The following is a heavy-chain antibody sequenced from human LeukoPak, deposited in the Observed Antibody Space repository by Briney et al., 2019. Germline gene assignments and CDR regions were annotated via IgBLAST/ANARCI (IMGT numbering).Heavy chain of an antibody. J-gene: IGHJ4*02. V-gene: IGHV3-74*01. CDR3: AKGRGREIAALGTEY. Sequence: GGSLRLSCAASGFTFSSYWMHWVRQTPGKGLVWVSRINSDGSSTSYADSVKGRFTISRDNAKNSLYLQMNSLRAEDMALYYCAKGRGREIAALGTEYWGQGTLVTVSS. CDR2: INSDGSST. D-gene: IGHD6-13*01. CDR1: GFTFSSYW.